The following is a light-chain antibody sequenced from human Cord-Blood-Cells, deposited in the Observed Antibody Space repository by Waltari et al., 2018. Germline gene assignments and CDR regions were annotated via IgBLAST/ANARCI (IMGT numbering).Light chain of an antibody. Sequence: SPMTQPRPVSGSPGQSVTISCTVTSSDVGGYNSVSKYQQHPGKAPKLMIYDVSKRPSGVSDRFSGSKSGNTASLTISGLQAEDEADYYCCSYAGSYTFVLGTGTKVTVL. CDR2: DVS. CDR3: CSYAGSYTFV. V-gene: IGLV2-11*01. J-gene: IGLJ1*01. CDR1: SSDVGGYNS.